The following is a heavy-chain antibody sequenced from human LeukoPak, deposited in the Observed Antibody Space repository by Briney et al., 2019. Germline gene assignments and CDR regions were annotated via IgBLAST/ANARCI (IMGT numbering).Heavy chain of an antibody. J-gene: IGHJ4*02. CDR2: ISSSSSYI. V-gene: IGHV3-21*04. CDR3: AGERRIRITMVRGANGDY. CDR1: GFTFSSYS. D-gene: IGHD3-10*01. Sequence: GGSLRLSCAASGFTFSSYSMNWVRQAPGKGLEWVSSISSSSSYIYYADSVKGRFTISRDNAKNSLYLQMNSLRVEDTAVYYCAGERRIRITMVRGANGDYWGQGTLVTVSS.